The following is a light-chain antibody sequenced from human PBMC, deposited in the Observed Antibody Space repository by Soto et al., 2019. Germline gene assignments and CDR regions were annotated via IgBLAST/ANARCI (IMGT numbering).Light chain of an antibody. Sequence: EIVLTQSPATLSLSPGERATLSCRASQSVSSYLAWYQQKPGQAPRLLIYDASNRATGIPARFSGSGSGTDFTLTISSLEPEVFAVYYCQQRSNWPQVTFGQGTRLAIK. CDR2: DAS. CDR3: QQRSNWPQVT. CDR1: QSVSSY. J-gene: IGKJ5*01. V-gene: IGKV3-11*01.